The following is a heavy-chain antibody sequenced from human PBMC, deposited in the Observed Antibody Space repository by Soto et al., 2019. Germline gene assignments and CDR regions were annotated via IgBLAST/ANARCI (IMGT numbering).Heavy chain of an antibody. J-gene: IGHJ6*02. CDR2: INHSGST. CDR3: ARGRIRKAEAGYYYYYYGMDV. V-gene: IGHV4-34*01. D-gene: IGHD6-13*01. CDR1: GGSFSGYY. Sequence: XATLSLTCAVYGGSFSGYYWSWIRQPPGKGLEWIGEINHSGSTNYNPSLKSRVTISVDTSKNQFSLKLSSVTAADTAVYYCARGRIRKAEAGYYYYYYGMDVWGQGTTVTVSS.